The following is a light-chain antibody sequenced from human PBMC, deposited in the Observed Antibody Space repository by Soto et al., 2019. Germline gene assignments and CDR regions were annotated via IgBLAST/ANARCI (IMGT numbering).Light chain of an antibody. J-gene: IGLJ2*01. CDR1: SSNIGSNT. Sequence: QSVLIQPPSASGTPGQRVSISCSGSSSNIGSNTVNWYQHLPGTAPKLLIYTNNLRPSGVPDRFSGSKSGTSASLAISGLQSEDEADYYCEAWDDSLNGVVFGGGTKLTV. V-gene: IGLV1-44*01. CDR3: EAWDDSLNGVV. CDR2: TNN.